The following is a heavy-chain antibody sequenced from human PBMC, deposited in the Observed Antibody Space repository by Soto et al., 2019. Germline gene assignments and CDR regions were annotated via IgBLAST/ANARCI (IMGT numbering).Heavy chain of an antibody. Sequence: GGSLRLSCAASGFTFSSYGMHWVRQAPGKGLEWVAVISYDGSNKYYADSVKGRFTISRDNAKNTLYLQMNSLRAEDTAVYYCAKDPAPSSVTRLDYWGQGTLVTVSS. CDR3: AKDPAPSSVTRLDY. D-gene: IGHD4-17*01. CDR1: GFTFSSYG. CDR2: ISYDGSNK. J-gene: IGHJ4*02. V-gene: IGHV3-30*18.